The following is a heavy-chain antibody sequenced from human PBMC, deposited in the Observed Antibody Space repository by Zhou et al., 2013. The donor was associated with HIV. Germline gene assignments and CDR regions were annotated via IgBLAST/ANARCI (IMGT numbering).Heavy chain of an antibody. CDR2: TVLRLGEV. J-gene: IGHJ4*02. Sequence: QVQPVQSGAEVRKPGSSVKVSCKTSGVTSTSHTVSWVRQVPGHGLEWMGGTVLRLGEVSYAQVFQDRVTITTDESTSTGYMELSSLRSEDTAVYYCARGGLYCGGDCYPLFDFWGQGTPVTVSS. CDR1: GVTSTSHT. V-gene: IGHV1-69*16. CDR3: ARGGLYCGGDCYPLFDF. D-gene: IGHD2-21*01.